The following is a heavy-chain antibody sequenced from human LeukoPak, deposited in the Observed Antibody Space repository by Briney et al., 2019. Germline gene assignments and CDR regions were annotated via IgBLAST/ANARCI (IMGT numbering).Heavy chain of an antibody. V-gene: IGHV1-69*13. Sequence: SVKVSCKASGGTFSSYAISWVRQAPGQGLEWMGGILPIFGTANYAQKFQGRVTITADESTSTAYMELSSLRSEDTAVYYCARDQLLFRFSWFDPWGQGTLVTVSS. D-gene: IGHD2-2*01. CDR1: GGTFSSYA. CDR3: ARDQLLFRFSWFDP. CDR2: ILPIFGTA. J-gene: IGHJ5*02.